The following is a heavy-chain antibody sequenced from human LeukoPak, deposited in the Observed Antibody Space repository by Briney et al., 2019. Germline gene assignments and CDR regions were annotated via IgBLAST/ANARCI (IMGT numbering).Heavy chain of an antibody. CDR3: ARRSGWYSDQYWYFDL. CDR1: GGSICSYY. Sequence: ETLALTCTVSGGSICSYYWSWIRPPPGKRLEWIGYIYYSGSTNYNPSLKSRVTISVDTSKNQFSLKLRSVTAADTAVYYCARRSGWYSDQYWYFDLWGRGTLVTVSS. D-gene: IGHD6-19*01. J-gene: IGHJ2*01. CDR2: IYYSGST. V-gene: IGHV4-59*08.